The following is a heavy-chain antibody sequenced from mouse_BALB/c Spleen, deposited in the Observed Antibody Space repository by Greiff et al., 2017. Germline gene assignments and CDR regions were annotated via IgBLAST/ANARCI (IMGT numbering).Heavy chain of an antibody. Sequence: EVQLQQSGAELVRPGALVKLSCKASGFNIKDYYMHWVKQRPEQGLEWIGWIDPENGNTIYDPKFQGKASITTDTSSNTAYLQLSSLTSEDTAVHYCARSGLTGTWYFDVWGAGTTVTVSS. CDR1: GFNIKDYY. J-gene: IGHJ1*01. D-gene: IGHD4-1*01. V-gene: IGHV14-1*02. CDR3: ARSGLTGTWYFDV. CDR2: IDPENGNT.